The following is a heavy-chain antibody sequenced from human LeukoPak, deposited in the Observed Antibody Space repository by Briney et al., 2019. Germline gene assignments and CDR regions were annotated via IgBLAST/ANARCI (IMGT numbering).Heavy chain of an antibody. Sequence: SETLSLNCVVYGGPFSGYYWSWIRQPPGKGLEWIGEINHRGSTNYNPSLKSRVTISVETSKKQFSLKLSSVTAADTAVYYCARQTGSGLFILPGGQGTLVTVSS. CDR2: INHRGST. J-gene: IGHJ4*02. CDR3: ARQTGSGLFILP. D-gene: IGHD3/OR15-3a*01. V-gene: IGHV4-34*01. CDR1: GGPFSGYY.